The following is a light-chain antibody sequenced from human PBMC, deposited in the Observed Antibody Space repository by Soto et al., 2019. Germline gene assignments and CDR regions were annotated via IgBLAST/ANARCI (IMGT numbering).Light chain of an antibody. CDR2: DAS. J-gene: IGKJ4*01. V-gene: IGKV3-11*01. Sequence: EIVLTQSPATLSLSPGERATLSCRASQSVSTYLAWYQQKPGQAPRLLIYDASNRATGIPARFSGSGSGTDFTLTIRSLEPEDLAVYYCQQRTNWPLTFGGGTKVEIK. CDR1: QSVSTY. CDR3: QQRTNWPLT.